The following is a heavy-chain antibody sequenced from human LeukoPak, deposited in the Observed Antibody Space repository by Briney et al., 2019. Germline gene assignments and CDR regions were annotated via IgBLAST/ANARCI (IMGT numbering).Heavy chain of an antibody. J-gene: IGHJ6*02. Sequence: PSETLSLTCTVSGGSISSYYWSWIRQPPGKGLEWIGYIYYSGSTNYNPSLKSRVTISVDTSKNQFSLKLSSVTAADTAVYYCARDRYGSAAAGNYYGMDVWGQGTTVTVSS. CDR1: GGSISSYY. D-gene: IGHD6-13*01. CDR3: ARDRYGSAAAGNYYGMDV. V-gene: IGHV4-59*12. CDR2: IYYSGST.